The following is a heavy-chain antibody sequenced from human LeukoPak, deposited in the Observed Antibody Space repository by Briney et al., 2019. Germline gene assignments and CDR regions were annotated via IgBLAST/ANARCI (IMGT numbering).Heavy chain of an antibody. CDR2: IYHSGST. CDR3: ARSPRYYDSSGYYYAGWFDP. CDR1: GYSISSGYY. J-gene: IGHJ5*02. D-gene: IGHD3-22*01. Sequence: SETLSLTCTVSGYSISSGYYWGWIRQPPGKGLEWIGSIYHSGSTYYNPSLKSRVTISVDTSKNQFSLKLSSVTAADTAVYYCARSPRYYDSSGYYYAGWFDPWGQGTLVTVSS. V-gene: IGHV4-38-2*02.